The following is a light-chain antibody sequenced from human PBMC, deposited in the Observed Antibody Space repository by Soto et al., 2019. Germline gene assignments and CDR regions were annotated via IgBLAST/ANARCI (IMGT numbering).Light chain of an antibody. CDR2: DAS. Sequence: EIVLTQSPATLSLSPGDRATLSCRASQSVYSYLAWYQQKPGQAPRLLIYDASNRATGIPARFRGSGSGTDFTLTISSLEPEDFAVYYCQQRSNWPITFGQGTRLEIK. CDR3: QQRSNWPIT. V-gene: IGKV3-11*01. CDR1: QSVYSY. J-gene: IGKJ5*01.